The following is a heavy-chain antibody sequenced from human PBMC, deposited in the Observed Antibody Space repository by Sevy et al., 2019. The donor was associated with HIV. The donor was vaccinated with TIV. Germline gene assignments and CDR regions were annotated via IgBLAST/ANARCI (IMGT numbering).Heavy chain of an antibody. CDR2: ISRSSSTI. J-gene: IGHJ4*02. CDR3: ARASTEVNYYGSGSYLGY. CDR1: GFTFSSYI. V-gene: IGHV3-48*02. D-gene: IGHD3-10*01. Sequence: GGSLRLSCAASGFTFSSYIMNWVRQAPGKGLEWVSYISRSSSTIYYADSVKGRFTISRDNAKNSLYLQMNSLRDEDTAVYYCARASTEVNYYGSGSYLGYWGQGTLVTVSS.